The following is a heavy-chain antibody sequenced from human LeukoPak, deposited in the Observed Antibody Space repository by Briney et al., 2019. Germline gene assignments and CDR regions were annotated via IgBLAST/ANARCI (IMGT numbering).Heavy chain of an antibody. V-gene: IGHV4-59*12. Sequence: PSETLSLTCTVSGGSISSYYWSWIRQPPGKGLEWIGDIYYSGSTNYNPSLKSRVTISVDTSKNQFSLKLSSVTAADTAVYYCARDPYYYDSSGYSVSAFDIWGQGTMVTVSS. CDR2: IYYSGST. CDR1: GGSISSYY. J-gene: IGHJ3*02. D-gene: IGHD3-22*01. CDR3: ARDPYYYDSSGYSVSAFDI.